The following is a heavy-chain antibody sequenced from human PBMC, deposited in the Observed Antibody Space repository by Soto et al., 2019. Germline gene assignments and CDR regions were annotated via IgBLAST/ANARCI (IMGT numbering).Heavy chain of an antibody. J-gene: IGHJ4*02. CDR1: GFTFSRHT. Sequence: QVQLVESGGGVVQPGRSLRLSCAASGFTFSRHTMHWVRQAPGKGLEWVAAISDDGSNTYYADSVKGRFTISRDNSKNTLSLXXNSRSSEDTAVHHCAIDVYYDFWSAFNTHPYYFDDWGQGTLVTVSS. CDR2: ISDDGSNT. CDR3: AIDVYYDFWSAFNTHPYYFDD. V-gene: IGHV3-30-3*01. D-gene: IGHD3-3*01.